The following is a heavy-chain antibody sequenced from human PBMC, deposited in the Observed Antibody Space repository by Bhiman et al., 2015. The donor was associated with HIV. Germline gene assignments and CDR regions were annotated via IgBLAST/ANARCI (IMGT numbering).Heavy chain of an antibody. CDR3: ARAEMLGFGLLDY. J-gene: IGHJ4*02. CDR1: GFTFSSYW. V-gene: IGHV3-7*05. D-gene: IGHD3-10*01. CDR2: IKQDGSEK. Sequence: EVQLVESGGGLVQPGRSLRLSCAASGFTFSSYWMSWVRQAPGKGLEWVANIKQDGSEKYYVDSVKGRFTISRDNAKNSLYLQMNSLRAEDTAVYYCARAEMLGFGLLDYVGPGNPGHRLL.